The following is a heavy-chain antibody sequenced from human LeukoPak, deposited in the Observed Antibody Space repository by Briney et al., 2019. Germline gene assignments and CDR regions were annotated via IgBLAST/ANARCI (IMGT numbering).Heavy chain of an antibody. CDR2: INTDGTVT. V-gene: IGHV3-74*01. J-gene: IGHJ4*02. D-gene: IGHD6-19*01. CDR3: ATKQWLAPPPDS. Sequence: PGGSLRLSCAASGFTFSKYWMLWVRQAPGKGLESVSRINTDGTVTTYAGSVKGRFTVSRDNADNTMFQQMNSVRDEDTAVYYCATKQWLAPPPDSWGQGTPVTVSS. CDR1: GFTFSKYW.